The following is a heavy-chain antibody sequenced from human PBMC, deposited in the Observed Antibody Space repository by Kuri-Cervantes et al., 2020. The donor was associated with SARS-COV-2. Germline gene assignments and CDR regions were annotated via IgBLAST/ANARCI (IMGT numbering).Heavy chain of an antibody. Sequence: LSLTCAASGFTFSSYGMHWVRQAPGKGLEWVAVIWYGGSNKYYADSVKGRFTISRDNSKNTLYLQMNSLRAEDTAVYYCARDPRLADYFDYWGQGTLVTVSS. CDR2: IWYGGSNK. CDR1: GFTFSSYG. D-gene: IGHD6-19*01. CDR3: ARDPRLADYFDY. J-gene: IGHJ4*02. V-gene: IGHV3-33*08.